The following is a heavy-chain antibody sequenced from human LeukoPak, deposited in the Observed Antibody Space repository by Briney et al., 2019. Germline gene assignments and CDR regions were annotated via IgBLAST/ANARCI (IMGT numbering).Heavy chain of an antibody. J-gene: IGHJ4*02. CDR3: ARDRYYYDSSGYYSFDY. D-gene: IGHD3-22*01. CDR2: ISSSGSTI. V-gene: IGHV3-11*01. Sequence: GGSLRLSCAASGFTFSDYYMSWIRQAPGKGLEWVSYISSSGSTIYYADSVKGRFTISRDNAKNSLYLQMNNLRAEDTAVYYCARDRYYYDSSGYYSFDYWGQGTLVTVSS. CDR1: GFTFSDYY.